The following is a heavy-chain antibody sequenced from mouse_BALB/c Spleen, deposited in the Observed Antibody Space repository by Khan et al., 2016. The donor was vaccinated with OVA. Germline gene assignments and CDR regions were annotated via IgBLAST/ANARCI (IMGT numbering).Heavy chain of an antibody. CDR2: ISLSGST. D-gene: IGHD2-2*01. CDR3: IRSVYYAYAYAMDY. V-gene: IGHV3-2*02. Sequence: EVQLQESGPGLVTPSQSLSLTCTVTGYSITSDFAWNWVRQFPGNKLEWMGYISLSGSTSYDPSLKSRLSITRDTSNNQFFLQLNSVTTEDTATYDCIRSVYYAYAYAMDYWGQGISVTVSS. CDR1: GYSITSDFA. J-gene: IGHJ4*01.